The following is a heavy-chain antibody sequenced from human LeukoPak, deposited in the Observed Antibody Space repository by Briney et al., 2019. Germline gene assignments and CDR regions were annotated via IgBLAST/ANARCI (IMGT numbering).Heavy chain of an antibody. D-gene: IGHD2/OR15-2a*01. CDR3: ARGKTSQNIVTRKTYNWFDP. V-gene: IGHV3-21*01. CDR2: ISSSSSTYI. Sequence: GGSLRLSCAASGFTFSSYNMNWVRQAPGKGLEWVSSISSSSSTYIYYADSVKGRFTISRDNAKNSLYLQMKSLRAEDTAVYYCARGKTSQNIVTRKTYNWFDPWGQGTLVTVSS. J-gene: IGHJ5*02. CDR1: GFTFSSYN.